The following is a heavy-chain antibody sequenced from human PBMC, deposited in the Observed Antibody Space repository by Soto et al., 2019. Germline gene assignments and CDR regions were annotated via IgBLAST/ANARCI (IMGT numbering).Heavy chain of an antibody. CDR1: GYTFTSYY. Sequence: QVQLVQSGAEAKKPGASVKVSCKASGYTFTSYYMHWVRQAPGQGLEWMGIINPSGDSTSYAQKFQGRVTMTRDTSTSTVYMELSSLRSEDTAVYYCARSYYDYVWGSYRSAHFDYWGQGTLVTVSS. CDR2: INPSGDST. CDR3: ARSYYDYVWGSYRSAHFDY. V-gene: IGHV1-46*01. J-gene: IGHJ4*02. D-gene: IGHD3-16*02.